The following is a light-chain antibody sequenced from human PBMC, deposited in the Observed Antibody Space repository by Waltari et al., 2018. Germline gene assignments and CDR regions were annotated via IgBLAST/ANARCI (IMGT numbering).Light chain of an antibody. CDR2: DTF. V-gene: IGKV3-11*01. CDR3: LHRSNWPPLFT. CDR1: QSVSRY. J-gene: IGKJ3*01. Sequence: EIVLTQSPVTLSLSPGDRATLSCRASQSVSRYLAWYQQKPGQAPRLLIHDTFSRASGIPARFSGSGSGTDFTLTISSLEPEDFAVYYCLHRSNWPPLFTFGPGTKVDIK.